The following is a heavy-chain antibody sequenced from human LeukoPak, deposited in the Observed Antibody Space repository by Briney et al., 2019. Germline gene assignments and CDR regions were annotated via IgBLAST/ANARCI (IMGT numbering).Heavy chain of an antibody. V-gene: IGHV4-30-4*01. CDR2: IYYSGST. D-gene: IGHD3-3*01. CDR3: ARSNAFNDLLWFDP. J-gene: IGHJ5*02. CDR1: GGSISSGDYY. Sequence: SQTLSLTCTVSGGSISSGDYYWSWIRQSPGKGLEWIGYIYYSGSTYYNPSLKSRVTISVDTSKNQFSLKLSSVTAADTAVYYCARSNAFNDLLWFDPWGQGTLVTVSS.